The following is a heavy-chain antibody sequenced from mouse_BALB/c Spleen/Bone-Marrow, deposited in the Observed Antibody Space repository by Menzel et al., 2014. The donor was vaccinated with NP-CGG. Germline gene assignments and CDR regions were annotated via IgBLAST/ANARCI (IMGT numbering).Heavy chain of an antibody. J-gene: IGHJ4*01. CDR2: INPNNGGT. D-gene: IGHD1-2*01. CDR3: ARKDYGYNYAMDY. Sequence: DVHLVESGPELVKPGASMNISCKASGYSFTGYTMNWVKQSHGKSLEWIGGINPNNGGTSYNQKFKGKATLTVDKSSSTAYMELRSLTSEDSAVYYCARKDYGYNYAMDYWGQGTSVTVSS. CDR1: GYSFTGYT. V-gene: IGHV1-18*01.